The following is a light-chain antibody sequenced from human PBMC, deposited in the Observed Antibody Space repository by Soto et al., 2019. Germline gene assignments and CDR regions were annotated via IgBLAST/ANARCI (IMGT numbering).Light chain of an antibody. CDR3: MQGTPWPPT. CDR1: QIVVYRDGIAY. Sequence: DVVMTQSPLSLPVTLGQSASISCRASQIVVYRDGIAYLSRFQQRPGQSPRRLIYKASNRDSGVPDRFSGSGSGTDFTLTISRVEAEDVGVYYCMQGTPWPPTCGRGTKVEFK. J-gene: IGKJ1*01. V-gene: IGKV2-30*01. CDR2: KAS.